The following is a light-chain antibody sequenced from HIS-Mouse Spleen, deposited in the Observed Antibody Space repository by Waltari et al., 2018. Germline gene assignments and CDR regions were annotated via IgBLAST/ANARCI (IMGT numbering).Light chain of an antibody. CDR1: QGISRY. CDR3: QQLNSYPPT. CDR2: AAS. Sequence: TQSPATLSVSPGERGTLSCRASQGISRYLAWYQQKPGKAPKLLIYAASTLQSGVPSRFSGSGSGTEFTLTISSLQPEDFATYYCQQLNSYPPTFGQGTKVEIK. V-gene: IGKV1-9*01. J-gene: IGKJ1*01.